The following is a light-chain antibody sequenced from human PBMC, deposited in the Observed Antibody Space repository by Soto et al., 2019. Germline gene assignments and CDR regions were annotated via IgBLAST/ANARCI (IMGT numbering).Light chain of an antibody. V-gene: IGLV1-51*01. J-gene: IGLJ2*01. Sequence: QSVLTQPPSVSAAPGQKVTISCSGSSSNIGNNRVSWYQQLPGTAPKLLIYDNNKRPSGIPDRFSGSKSGTSATLGITGLQTGDEADYYCGTWDSSLSAVVFGGGTKLTVL. CDR3: GTWDSSLSAVV. CDR2: DNN. CDR1: SSNIGNNR.